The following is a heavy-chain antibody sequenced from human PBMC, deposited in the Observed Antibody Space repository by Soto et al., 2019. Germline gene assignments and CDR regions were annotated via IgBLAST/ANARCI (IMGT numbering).Heavy chain of an antibody. J-gene: IGHJ4*02. Sequence: QITLLESGPTLVKPTETLTLTCAFSGFSLDTRGMSVGWIRQPPGKALEWLALIYWDDDKRYSPSLKSRLTTTKDTSINHVVLTMTNMDPVDTATYYCAHVLGYCSGGSCYSGPSDYWGQGTLVTVSS. V-gene: IGHV2-5*02. CDR1: GFSLDTRGMS. CDR2: IYWDDDK. CDR3: AHVLGYCSGGSCYSGPSDY. D-gene: IGHD2-15*01.